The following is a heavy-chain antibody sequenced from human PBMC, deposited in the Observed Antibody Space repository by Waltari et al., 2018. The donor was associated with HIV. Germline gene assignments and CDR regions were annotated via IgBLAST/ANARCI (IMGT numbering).Heavy chain of an antibody. CDR3: AKDIVVVPAAFTYYYYYGMDV. Sequence: RSLRLSCAASGFTFSTYGMHWVRQAPGKGLEWVAGIWYDGSNKYYVDSVKGRFTISRDNSKNTLYLQMNSLRAEDTAVYYCAKDIVVVPAAFTYYYYYGMDVWGQGTTVTVSS. J-gene: IGHJ6*02. CDR2: IWYDGSNK. CDR1: GFTFSTYG. V-gene: IGHV3-33*06. D-gene: IGHD2-2*01.